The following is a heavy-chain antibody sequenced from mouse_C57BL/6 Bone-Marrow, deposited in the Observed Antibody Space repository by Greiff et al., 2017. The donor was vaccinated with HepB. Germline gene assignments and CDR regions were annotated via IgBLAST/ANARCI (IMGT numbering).Heavy chain of an antibody. CDR3: ARDPQLGIDY. V-gene: IGHV5-4*01. Sequence: EVKVVESGGGLVKPGGSLKLSCAASGFTFSSYAMSWVRQTPEKRLEWVATISDGGSYTYYPDNVKGRFTISRDNAKNNLYLQMSHLKSEDTAMYYCARDPQLGIDYWGQGTTLTVSS. CDR1: GFTFSSYA. CDR2: ISDGGSYT. D-gene: IGHD4-1*02. J-gene: IGHJ2*01.